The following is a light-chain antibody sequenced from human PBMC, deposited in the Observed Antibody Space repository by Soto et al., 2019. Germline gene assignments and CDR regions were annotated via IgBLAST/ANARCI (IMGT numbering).Light chain of an antibody. J-gene: IGLJ1*01. Sequence: QSVLTQPPSVSGAPGPRVSISCTGSSSHIGAGYDVHWYQHLPGTAPKLLIYANNNRPSGVPDRFSGSKSGTSASLAITGLQAEDESDYYCQSYDSSRSPLYVFGTGTKV. CDR1: SSHIGAGYD. CDR2: ANN. CDR3: QSYDSSRSPLYV. V-gene: IGLV1-40*01.